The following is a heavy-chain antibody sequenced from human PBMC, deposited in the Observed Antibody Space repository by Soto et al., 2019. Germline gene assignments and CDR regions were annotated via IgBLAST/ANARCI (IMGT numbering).Heavy chain of an antibody. J-gene: IGHJ6*02. Sequence: QVQLVQSGAEVKKPGASVKVSCKASGYTFTSYYMHWVRQAPGQGLEWMGIINPSGGSTSYAQKFRGRVTMTRDTSTSTVYMELSSLRSEDTAVYYCASPLSSGWDYYYGMDVWGQGTTVTVSS. V-gene: IGHV1-46*01. D-gene: IGHD5-18*01. CDR2: INPSGGST. CDR1: GYTFTSYY. CDR3: ASPLSSGWDYYYGMDV.